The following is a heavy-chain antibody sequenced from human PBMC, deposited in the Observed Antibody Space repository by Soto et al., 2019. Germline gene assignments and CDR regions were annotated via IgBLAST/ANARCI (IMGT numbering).Heavy chain of an antibody. CDR3: ARSRRTGAWGWFDP. CDR2: INHSGST. V-gene: IGHV4-34*01. J-gene: IGHJ5*02. D-gene: IGHD7-27*01. Sequence: SETLSLTCAVYGGSFSGYYWSWIRQPPGKGLEWIGEINHSGSTNYNPSLKSRVTISVDTSKNQFSLKLSSVTAADTAVYYCARSRRTGAWGWFDPWGQGTLVTVSS. CDR1: GGSFSGYY.